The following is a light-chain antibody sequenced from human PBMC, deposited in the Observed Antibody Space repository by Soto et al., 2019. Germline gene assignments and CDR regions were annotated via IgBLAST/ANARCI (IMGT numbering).Light chain of an antibody. Sequence: LTQPASVSGSPGQSITISCTGTSSDVGSYNLVSWYQQHPGKAPKLMIYEVSKRPSGISNRFSGSKSGNTASLTISGLQAEDEADYYCCSYAGSSTFFGTGTKVTVL. V-gene: IGLV2-23*02. CDR1: SSDVGSYNL. CDR2: EVS. J-gene: IGLJ1*01. CDR3: CSYAGSSTF.